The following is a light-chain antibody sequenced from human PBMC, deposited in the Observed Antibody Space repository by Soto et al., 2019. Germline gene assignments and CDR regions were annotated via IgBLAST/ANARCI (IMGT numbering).Light chain of an antibody. Sequence: QSVLTQPPSVSVAPGQQVTISCSGSSSNIGNNYVSWYQQLPGTAPKLLIYENNKRPSGIPDRFSGSKSGTSATLGITGLQTGDEADYYCGTWDSSLSAGRVFGTGTKVTVL. V-gene: IGLV1-51*02. CDR3: GTWDSSLSAGRV. J-gene: IGLJ1*01. CDR1: SSNIGNNY. CDR2: ENN.